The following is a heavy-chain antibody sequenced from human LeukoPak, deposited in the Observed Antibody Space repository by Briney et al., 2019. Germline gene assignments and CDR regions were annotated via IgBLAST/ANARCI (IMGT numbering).Heavy chain of an antibody. J-gene: IGHJ5*02. V-gene: IGHV3-53*04. D-gene: IGHD4-17*01. CDR2: IYSGGST. CDR1: GFTVSSNY. Sequence: PGGSLRLSCAASGFTVSSNYMSWVRQAPGKGLEWVSVIYSGGSTYYADSVKGRFTISRNNSKNTLYLQMNSLRAEDTALCYCARAGGYGDYGFSWFDPWGQGTLVTVSS. CDR3: ARAGGYGDYGFSWFDP.